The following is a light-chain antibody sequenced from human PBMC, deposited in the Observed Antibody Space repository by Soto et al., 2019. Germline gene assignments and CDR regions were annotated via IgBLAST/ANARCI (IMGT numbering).Light chain of an antibody. CDR2: VAS. CDR3: QQSYCPTIN. Sequence: THSQLSLCTAVGDRVPIPCRASQSISRYLNWYQQKPGKAPNLLIYVASSLQSEVPSRFSGSGSGTDFTLTITRLQPEDFATYCCQQSYCPTINFGQGTRLEIK. CDR1: QSISRY. V-gene: IGKV1-39*01. J-gene: IGKJ5*01.